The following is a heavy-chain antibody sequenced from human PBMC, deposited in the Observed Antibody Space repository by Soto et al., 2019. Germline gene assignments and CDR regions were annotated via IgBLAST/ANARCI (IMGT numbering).Heavy chain of an antibody. CDR1: GYSFTSYW. D-gene: IGHD3-10*01. CDR2: IYPGDSDT. Sequence: PGESLKISCKGSGYSFTSYWIGWVRQMPGKGLEWMGIIYPGDSDTRYSPSFQGQVTISADKSISTAYLQWSSLKASDTAMYYCARLPPLSGSGRHPPVYYHYYMDVWGKGTTVTVSS. CDR3: ARLPPLSGSGRHPPVYYHYYMDV. J-gene: IGHJ6*03. V-gene: IGHV5-51*01.